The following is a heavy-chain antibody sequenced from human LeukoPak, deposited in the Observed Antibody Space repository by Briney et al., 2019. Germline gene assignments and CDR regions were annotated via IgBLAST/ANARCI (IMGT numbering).Heavy chain of an antibody. CDR2: ISYDGSNK. D-gene: IGHD2-8*01. CDR1: GFTFSSYG. J-gene: IGHJ4*02. Sequence: GRSLRLSCAASGFTFSSYGMHWVRQAPGKGLEWVAVISYDGSNKYYADSVKDRFTISRDNSKNTLYLQMNSLRAEDTAVYYCAKDAGYCTNGVCYTPFDYWGQGTLVTVSS. V-gene: IGHV3-30*18. CDR3: AKDAGYCTNGVCYTPFDY.